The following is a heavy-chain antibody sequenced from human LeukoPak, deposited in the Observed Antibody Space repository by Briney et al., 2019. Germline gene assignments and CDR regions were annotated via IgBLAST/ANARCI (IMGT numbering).Heavy chain of an antibody. Sequence: GGSLRLSCAASGVTFSNYWMTWVRQAPGKGLEWVASIKQDGSEKYYVDSVKGRFTISRDNAKNSLYLQMNSLRAEDTALYYCARDYGSGSYYDWGQGTLVTVSS. J-gene: IGHJ4*02. CDR1: GVTFSNYW. V-gene: IGHV3-7*03. CDR2: IKQDGSEK. D-gene: IGHD3-10*01. CDR3: ARDYGSGSYYD.